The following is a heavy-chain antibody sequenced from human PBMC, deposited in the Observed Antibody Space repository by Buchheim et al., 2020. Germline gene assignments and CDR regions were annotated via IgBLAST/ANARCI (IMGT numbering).Heavy chain of an antibody. V-gene: IGHV4-34*01. J-gene: IGHJ6*02. CDR1: GGSFSGYY. CDR2: IYYSGST. D-gene: IGHD5-18*01. Sequence: QVQLQQWGAGLLKPSETLSLTCAVYGGSFSGYYWSWIRQHPGKGLEWIGYIYYSGSTYYNPSLKSRVTISVDTSKNQFSLKLSSVTAADTAVYYCARDRYRRSYYGMDVWGQGTT. CDR3: ARDRYRRSYYGMDV.